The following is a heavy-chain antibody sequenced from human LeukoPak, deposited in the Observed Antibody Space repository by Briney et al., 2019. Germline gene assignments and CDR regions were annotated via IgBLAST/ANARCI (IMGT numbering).Heavy chain of an antibody. CDR2: IYSSGNT. CDR3: VRDPSAMVFDY. J-gene: IGHJ4*02. D-gene: IGHD3-10*01. Sequence: SETLSLTCTVSGGSISRDGYYWSWIRQPAGKGLEWIGQIYSSGNTNYNPSFKNRVTISVDTSRNQFFLNLRSVTAADRAIYYCVRDPSAMVFDYWGQGILVTVSS. V-gene: IGHV4-61*09. CDR1: GGSISRDGYY.